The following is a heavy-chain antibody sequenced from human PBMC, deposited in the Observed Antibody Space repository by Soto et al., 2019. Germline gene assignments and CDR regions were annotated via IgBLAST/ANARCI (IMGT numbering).Heavy chain of an antibody. CDR2: IKSKTDGGTT. J-gene: IGHJ6*02. CDR3: TTDPRLSSGYYPHYYGMDV. D-gene: IGHD3-22*01. CDR1: GFTFSNAW. V-gene: IGHV3-15*07. Sequence: PGGSLRLSCAASGFTFSNAWMNWVRQAPGKGLEWVGRIKSKTDGGTTDYAAPVKGRFTISRDDSKNTLYLQMNSLKTEDTAVYYCTTDPRLSSGYYPHYYGMDVWGQGTTVTVSS.